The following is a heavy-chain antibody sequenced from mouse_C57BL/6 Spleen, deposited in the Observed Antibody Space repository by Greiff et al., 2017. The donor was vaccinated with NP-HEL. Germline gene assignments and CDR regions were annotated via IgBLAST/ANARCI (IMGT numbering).Heavy chain of an antibody. D-gene: IGHD2-3*01. CDR2: INPSSGYT. CDR1: GYTFTSYW. J-gene: IGHJ3*01. CDR3: ASEEVYDGYYTWFAY. V-gene: IGHV1-7*01. Sequence: VQLQQSGAELAKPGASVKLSCKASGYTFTSYWMHWVKQRPGQGLEWIGYINPSSGYTKYNQKFKDKATLTADKSSRTAYMQLSSLTYEDSAVYYCASEEVYDGYYTWFAYWGQGTLVTVSA.